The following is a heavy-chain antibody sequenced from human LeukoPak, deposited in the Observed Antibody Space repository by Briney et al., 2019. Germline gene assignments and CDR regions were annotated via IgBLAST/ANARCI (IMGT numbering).Heavy chain of an antibody. CDR1: GYTFTNYW. V-gene: IGHV5-51*01. D-gene: IGHD6-19*01. CDR3: ARLPVAADGWFDP. J-gene: IGHJ5*02. Sequence: GESLKISCQASGYTFTNYWIGWVRQMPGKGLEWMGIIYPGDSDTRYSPSFQGQVTISADKSISTAYLQWSSLKASDTAMYYCARLPVAADGWFDPWGQGTLVTVSS. CDR2: IYPGDSDT.